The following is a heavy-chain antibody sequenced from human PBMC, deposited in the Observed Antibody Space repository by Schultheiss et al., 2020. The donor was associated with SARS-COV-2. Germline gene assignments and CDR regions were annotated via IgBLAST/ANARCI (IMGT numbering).Heavy chain of an antibody. J-gene: IGHJ4*02. CDR3: ARLPSLRYFDWLAADY. D-gene: IGHD3-9*01. V-gene: IGHV3-21*01. CDR2: ISSSSSYI. CDR1: GFTFSSYS. Sequence: GASLKISCAASGFTFSSYSMNWVRQAPGKGLEWVSSISSSSSYIYYADSVKGRFTISRDNAKNSLYLQMNSLRAEDTAVYYCARLPSLRYFDWLAADYWGQGTLVTVSS.